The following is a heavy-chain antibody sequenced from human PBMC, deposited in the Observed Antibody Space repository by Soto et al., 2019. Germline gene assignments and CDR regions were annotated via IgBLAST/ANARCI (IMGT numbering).Heavy chain of an antibody. V-gene: IGHV1-3*01. D-gene: IGHD6-19*01. CDR3: ALGFREVAEYVYDAFSI. Sequence: SAKVSCKASGYTFTNYGIHWLRQAPGQRLEWIVWINPDNGKTKDSQDFQDRVTITRDTSATTAYREWSYLGSEDTTVYFCALGFREVAEYVYDAFSIWGQWTLGTVSS. CDR1: GYTFTNYG. J-gene: IGHJ3*02. CDR2: INPDNGKT.